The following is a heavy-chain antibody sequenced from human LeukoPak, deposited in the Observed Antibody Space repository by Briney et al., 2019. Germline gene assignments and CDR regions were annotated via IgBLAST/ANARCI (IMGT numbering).Heavy chain of an antibody. CDR2: VSSGSTI. Sequence: GGSLRLSCAASGFTFSDYYMSWIRQAPGKGLEWVSYVSSGSTIYYADSVKGRFTISRDNAKNSLYLQMNSLRAEDTAVYYCARAAKIVGATTAGYWGQGTLVTVSS. CDR3: ARAAKIVGATTAGY. CDR1: GFTFSDYY. J-gene: IGHJ4*02. D-gene: IGHD1-26*01. V-gene: IGHV3-11*04.